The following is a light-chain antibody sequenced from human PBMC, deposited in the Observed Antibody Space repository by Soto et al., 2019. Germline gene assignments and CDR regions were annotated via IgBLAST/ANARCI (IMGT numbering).Light chain of an antibody. CDR1: SSDVGGYNY. CDR2: DVS. V-gene: IGLV2-14*01. CDR3: SSYISSSTFYV. Sequence: QSVLTQPASVSGSPGQSITISCTGTSSDVGGYNYVSWYQQHPGKAPKLMIYDVSNRPSGVSNRFSGSKSGNTASLTIPGLQAEDEADYYCSSYISSSTFYVFGTGTRSPS. J-gene: IGLJ1*01.